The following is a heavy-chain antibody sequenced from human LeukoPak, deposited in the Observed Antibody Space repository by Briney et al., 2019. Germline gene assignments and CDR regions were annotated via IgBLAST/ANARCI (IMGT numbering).Heavy chain of an antibody. Sequence: ASVTVSCKASGYTLTMYYMHWVRQAPGQGLEWMGLIDTNDGTTSYAQKFQGRVTMTRDMSTSTVYMELSSLRSEDTALYYCARDIAGNGTGHYYVMDVWGQGTTVRV. J-gene: IGHJ6*02. CDR1: GYTLTMYY. CDR3: ARDIAGNGTGHYYVMDV. V-gene: IGHV1-46*01. CDR2: IDTNDGTT. D-gene: IGHD6-19*01.